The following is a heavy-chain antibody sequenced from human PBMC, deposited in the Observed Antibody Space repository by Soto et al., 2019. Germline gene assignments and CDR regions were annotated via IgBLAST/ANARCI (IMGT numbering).Heavy chain of an antibody. Sequence: EVQLLESGGGLVQPGGSLRLSCAASGFTFISYAMNWVRQAPGKGLQWVAAISGGGDATFYADSVKGRFTISRDNSRNTVSLQMNSLGADHTALYYCARKVPGSTTRPDYWYFDLWGRGTLVTVSS. CDR3: ARKVPGSTTRPDYWYFDL. CDR1: GFTFISYA. CDR2: ISGGGDAT. V-gene: IGHV3-23*01. D-gene: IGHD3-10*01. J-gene: IGHJ2*01.